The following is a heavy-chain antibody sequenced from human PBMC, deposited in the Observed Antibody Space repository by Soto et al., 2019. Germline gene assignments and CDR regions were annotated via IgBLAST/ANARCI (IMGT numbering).Heavy chain of an antibody. D-gene: IGHD3-22*01. Sequence: EVQLLESGGGLVQPGGSLRLSCAASGFIFSNNAMNWVRQAPGQGLEWVSGISVSGSSTYYADSVKGRFTISRDNSKNTLNLQMNSLRAEDTAVYYCVKVYYDSSGTRSGFDYWGQGTLVTVSS. V-gene: IGHV3-23*01. CDR1: GFIFSNNA. CDR2: ISVSGSST. J-gene: IGHJ4*02. CDR3: VKVYYDSSGTRSGFDY.